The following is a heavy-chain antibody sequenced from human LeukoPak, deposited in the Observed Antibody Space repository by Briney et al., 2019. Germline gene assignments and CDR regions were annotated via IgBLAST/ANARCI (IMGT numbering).Heavy chain of an antibody. Sequence: SETLSLTCTVSGGSISSYYWSWIRQPAGKWMECIGRIYTSGSTNYNPSLKSRVTISVDKSKNQFSLKLSSGTAADTAVYYCARDCAGGGSCNFDYWGQGTLVTVSS. CDR3: ARDCAGGGSCNFDY. CDR2: IYTSGST. D-gene: IGHD2-15*01. V-gene: IGHV4-4*07. J-gene: IGHJ4*02. CDR1: GGSISSYY.